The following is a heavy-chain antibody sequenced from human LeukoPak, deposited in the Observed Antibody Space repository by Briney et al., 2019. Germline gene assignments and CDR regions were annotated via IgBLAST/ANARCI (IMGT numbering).Heavy chain of an antibody. V-gene: IGHV3-23*01. D-gene: IGHD5-24*01. CDR2: ISGSGGST. Sequence: GGSLRLSCAASGFTFSSYAMSWVRQAPGKGLEWVSGISGSGGSTYYADSVKGRFTISRDNSKDTLYLQMNSLRAEDTAVYFCARDERVGDGYNSDYFDYWGQGTLVTVSS. CDR3: ARDERVGDGYNSDYFDY. CDR1: GFTFSSYA. J-gene: IGHJ4*02.